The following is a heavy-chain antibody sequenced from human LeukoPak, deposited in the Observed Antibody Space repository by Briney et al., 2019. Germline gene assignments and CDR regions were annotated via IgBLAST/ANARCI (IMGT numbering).Heavy chain of an antibody. D-gene: IGHD3-10*01. CDR3: ASISYGSGSIDY. CDR1: GGSISSYY. CDR2: IHYSGST. J-gene: IGHJ4*02. Sequence: SETLSLTCTVSGGSISSYYWGWIRQPPGKGLEWIGYIHYSGSTKYNPSLKSRVTISVDTSKNQFSLKLSSVTAADTAVYYCASISYGSGSIDYWGQGTLVTVSS. V-gene: IGHV4-59*01.